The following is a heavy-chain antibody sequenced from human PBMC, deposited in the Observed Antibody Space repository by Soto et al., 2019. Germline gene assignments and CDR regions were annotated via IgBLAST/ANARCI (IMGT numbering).Heavy chain of an antibody. D-gene: IGHD3-10*01. Sequence: LRLSCAPSGFTFSNYAMFWVRQAPGKGLEWVSTIFAGGGSTYYADSVKGRFTISRDNSKNILFLQMDSLRAEDTAVYFCAKDLIRGDGYIDFDYWGQGTLVTVSS. V-gene: IGHV3-23*01. CDR3: AKDLIRGDGYIDFDY. CDR2: IFAGGGST. CDR1: GFTFSNYA. J-gene: IGHJ4*02.